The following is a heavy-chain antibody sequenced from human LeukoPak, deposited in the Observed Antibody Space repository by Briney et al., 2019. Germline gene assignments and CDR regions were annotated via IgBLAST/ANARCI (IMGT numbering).Heavy chain of an antibody. CDR1: GFSFSSYA. CDR3: AKVKFYFDN. J-gene: IGHJ4*02. Sequence: GGSLRLSCAASGFSFSSYAMSWVRQAPGKGLEWVSHADSVKGRFTISRDNSRNTLYLQMSSLKDEDTAIYYCAKVKFYFDNWGQGTLVTVSS. V-gene: IGHV3-23*01.